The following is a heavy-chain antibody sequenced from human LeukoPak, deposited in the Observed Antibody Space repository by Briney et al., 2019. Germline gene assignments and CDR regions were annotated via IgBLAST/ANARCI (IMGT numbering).Heavy chain of an antibody. V-gene: IGHV3-33*01. J-gene: IGHJ4*02. D-gene: IGHD2-21*02. Sequence: GGSLRLSCAASGFTFSSYGMHWVRQAPGKGLEWVAVIWYDGSNKYYADSVKGRFTISRDNSKNTLYLQMKSLRAEDTGVYYCARDRQAYCGGDCYNYFDYWGQGTLVTVSS. CDR3: ARDRQAYCGGDCYNYFDY. CDR1: GFTFSSYG. CDR2: IWYDGSNK.